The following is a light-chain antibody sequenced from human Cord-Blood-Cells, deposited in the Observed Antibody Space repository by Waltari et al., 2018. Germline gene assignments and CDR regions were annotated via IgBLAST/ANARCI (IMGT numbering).Light chain of an antibody. J-gene: IGLJ3*02. Sequence: QSALTQPASMSGSPGQSITIPCTGTSSDVGGYNYVSWYQQHPGKAPKLMIYEVSNRPSGVSNRFSGSKSGNTASLTISGLQAEDEADYYCSSYTSSSTLVFGGGTKLTVL. CDR2: EVS. CDR3: SSYTSSSTLV. CDR1: SSDVGGYNY. V-gene: IGLV2-14*01.